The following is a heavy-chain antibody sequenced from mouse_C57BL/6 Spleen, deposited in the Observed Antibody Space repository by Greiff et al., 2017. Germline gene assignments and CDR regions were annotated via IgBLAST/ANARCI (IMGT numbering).Heavy chain of an antibody. CDR2: FYPGSGSI. CDR1: GYTITEYT. CDR3: SRHEDLRYYGSNDDWYFDV. V-gene: IGHV1-62-2*01. J-gene: IGHJ1*03. D-gene: IGHD1-1*01. Sequence: QVQLMQSGAELVKPGASVKLSCTASGYTITEYTIHWVKQRSGQGLEWIGRFYPGSGSIKYNEKFKDKATLTAATSSSTVYMEISRLTSEVSAVYFSSRHEDLRYYGSNDDWYFDVWGTGTTVTVAS.